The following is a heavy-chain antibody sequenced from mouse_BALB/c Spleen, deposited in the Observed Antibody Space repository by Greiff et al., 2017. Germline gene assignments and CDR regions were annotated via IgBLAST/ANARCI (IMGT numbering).Heavy chain of an antibody. Sequence: QVQLQQPGAELVKPGASVKMSCKASGYTFTSYNMHWVKQTPGQGLEWIGAIYPGNGDTSYNQKFKGKATLTADKSSSTAYMQLSSLTSEDSAVYYCAGTDYFDYWGQGTTLTVSS. CDR1: GYTFTSYN. V-gene: IGHV1-12*01. CDR2: IYPGNGDT. D-gene: IGHD4-1*01. J-gene: IGHJ2*01. CDR3: AGTDYFDY.